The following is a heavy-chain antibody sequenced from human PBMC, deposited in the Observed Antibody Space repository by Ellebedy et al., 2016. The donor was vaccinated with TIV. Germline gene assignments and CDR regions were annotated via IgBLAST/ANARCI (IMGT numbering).Heavy chain of an antibody. J-gene: IGHJ4*02. CDR2: IWYDGSNK. CDR3: ARDLSASGSYSVRY. D-gene: IGHD3-10*01. V-gene: IGHV3-33*01. CDR1: GFTFSSYG. Sequence: GGSLRLXXAASGFTFSSYGMHWVRQTPGKGLEWVAAIWYDGSNKYYVDFVKGRFTISRDNSKDTLYLQMNSLRAENTAVYYCARDLSASGSYSVRYWGQGTLVTVSS.